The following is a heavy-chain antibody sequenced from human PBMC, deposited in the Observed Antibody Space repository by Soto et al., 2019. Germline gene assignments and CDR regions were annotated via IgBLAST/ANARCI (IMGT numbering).Heavy chain of an antibody. D-gene: IGHD6-13*01. CDR1: GFTFSDYY. Sequence: PGGSLRLSCAASGFTFSDYYMSWIRQAPGKGLEWVSYISSSGSTIYYADSVKGRFTISRDNAKNSLYLQMNSLRAEDTAVYYCARDHHFIAAAGKEYYYYGMDVWGQGTTVTVSS. CDR3: ARDHHFIAAAGKEYYYYGMDV. CDR2: ISSSGSTI. J-gene: IGHJ6*02. V-gene: IGHV3-11*01.